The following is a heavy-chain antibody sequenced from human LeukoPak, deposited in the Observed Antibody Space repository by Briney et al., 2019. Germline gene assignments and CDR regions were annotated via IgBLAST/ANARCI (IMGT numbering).Heavy chain of an antibody. Sequence: SETLSLTCTVSGGSISSGGYYWSWIRQHPGKGLEWIGYIYYSGSTYYNPSLKSRVTISVDTSKNQFSLKLSSVTAADTAVCYCARGGVGATLDYWGQGTLVTVSS. J-gene: IGHJ4*02. V-gene: IGHV4-31*03. CDR2: IYYSGST. CDR3: ARGGVGATLDY. D-gene: IGHD1-26*01. CDR1: GGSISSGGYY.